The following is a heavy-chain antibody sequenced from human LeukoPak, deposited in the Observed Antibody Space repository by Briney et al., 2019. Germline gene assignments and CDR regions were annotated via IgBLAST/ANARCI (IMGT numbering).Heavy chain of an antibody. Sequence: EGSLRLSCAASGFTFSSYAMHWVRQAPGKGLEWVAVISYDGSNKYYADSVKGRFTISRDNSKNTLYLQMNSLRAEDTAVYYCARDWDDSSGYCDYWGQGTLVTVSS. CDR2: ISYDGSNK. CDR3: ARDWDDSSGYCDY. CDR1: GFTFSSYA. V-gene: IGHV3-30-3*01. D-gene: IGHD3-22*01. J-gene: IGHJ4*02.